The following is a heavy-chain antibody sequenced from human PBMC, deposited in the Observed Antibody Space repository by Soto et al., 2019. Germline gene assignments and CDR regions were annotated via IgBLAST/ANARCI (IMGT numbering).Heavy chain of an antibody. CDR1: GYSFISYW. CDR2: IYPGDSDT. J-gene: IGHJ6*03. D-gene: IGHD5-12*01. V-gene: IGHV5-51*01. Sequence: PGESLKISCKGSGYSFISYWIGWVRQMPGKGLEWMGIIYPGDSDTRYSPSFQGQVTISADKSISTAYLQWSSLKASDTAMYYCARRGGATRGPTQSYYYYYMDVWGKGTTVTVSS. CDR3: ARRGGATRGPTQSYYYYYMDV.